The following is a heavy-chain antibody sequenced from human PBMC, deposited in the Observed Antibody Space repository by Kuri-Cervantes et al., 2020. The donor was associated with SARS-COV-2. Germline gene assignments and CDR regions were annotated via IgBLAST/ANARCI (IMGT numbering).Heavy chain of an antibody. J-gene: IGHJ4*02. V-gene: IGHV4-30-4*08. CDR2: IYYNGST. CDR3: ASAQGPYYYDSSGYYRFDY. Sequence: LRLSCTVSGVSVTPFGSYWTWIRQPPGKGLEWVGYIYYNGSTYYNPSLKSRVTISVDTSKNQFSLKLSSVTAADTAVYYCASAQGPYYYDSSGYYRFDYWGQGTLVTVSS. D-gene: IGHD3-22*01. CDR1: GVSVTPFGSY.